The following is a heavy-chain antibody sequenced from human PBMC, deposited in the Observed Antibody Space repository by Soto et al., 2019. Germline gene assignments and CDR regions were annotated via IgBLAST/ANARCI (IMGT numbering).Heavy chain of an antibody. J-gene: IGHJ5*02. CDR2: IYSSGST. Sequence: SETLSLTCTVTGGTISGYYWTWIRQSAGGGLEWIGRIYSSGSTNYNSSLKSRVTISLDTSMNHFSLRLSSVTAADTAVYYCARGQRFSDWFDPWGQGTLVTVSS. D-gene: IGHD3-3*01. CDR3: ARGQRFSDWFDP. V-gene: IGHV4-4*07. CDR1: GGTISGYY.